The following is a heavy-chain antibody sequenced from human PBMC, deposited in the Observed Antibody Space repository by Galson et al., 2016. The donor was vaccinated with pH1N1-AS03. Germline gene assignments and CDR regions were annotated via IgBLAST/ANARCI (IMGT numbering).Heavy chain of an antibody. V-gene: IGHV1-69*08. Sequence: SVKVSCKASGGTFSTYSISWVRQAPGQGLEWMGSLTPIFGTTSYAPKFQDRVTLTADKATNTAHMEVASLESDVTACYFCVMRDKNMSQLAPGVKFAYWGQGTLVSVSS. D-gene: IGHD2/OR15-2a*01. CDR1: GGTFSTYS. CDR2: LTPIFGTT. CDR3: VMRDKNMSQLAPGVKFAY. J-gene: IGHJ4*02.